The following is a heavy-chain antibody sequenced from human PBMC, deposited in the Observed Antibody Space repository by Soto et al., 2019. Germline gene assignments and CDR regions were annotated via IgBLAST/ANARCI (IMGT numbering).Heavy chain of an antibody. CDR1: GGSISSGDYY. V-gene: IGHV4-30-4*01. CDR2: IYYSGST. D-gene: IGHD3-22*01. CDR3: ASTYYYDSSGYPFDY. J-gene: IGHJ4*02. Sequence: SESLSLTCTVSGGSISSGDYYWSWIRQPPGKGLEWIGYIYYSGSTYYNPSLKSRVTISVDTSKNQFSLKLSSVTAADTAVYYCASTYYYDSSGYPFDYWGQGTLVTVSS.